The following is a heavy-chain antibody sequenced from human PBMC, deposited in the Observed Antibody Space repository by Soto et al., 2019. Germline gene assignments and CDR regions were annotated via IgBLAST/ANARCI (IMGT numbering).Heavy chain of an antibody. J-gene: IGHJ4*02. CDR1: GFTFSSYA. V-gene: IGHV3-30-3*01. D-gene: IGHD3-22*01. CDR3: ARDYYDSSGYLDY. CDR2: ISYDGSNK. Sequence: GGSLRLSCAASGFTFSSYAMHWVRQAPGKGLEWVAVISYDGSNKYYADSVKGRFTISRDNSKNTLYLQMNSLRAEDTAVYYCARDYYDSSGYLDYWGQGTLVTVSS.